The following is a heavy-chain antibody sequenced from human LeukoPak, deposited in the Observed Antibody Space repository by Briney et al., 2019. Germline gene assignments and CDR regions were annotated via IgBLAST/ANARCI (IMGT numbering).Heavy chain of an antibody. D-gene: IGHD6-6*01. CDR1: GFTFSSYG. V-gene: IGHV3-33*06. Sequence: GRSLRLSCAASGFTFSSYGMHWVRQAPGKGLEWVAVIWYDGSNKYYADSVKGRFTISRDNSKNTLYLQMNSLRAEDTAVYYCAKAMSIAARLSAFDIWGQGTMVTVSS. J-gene: IGHJ3*02. CDR2: IWYDGSNK. CDR3: AKAMSIAARLSAFDI.